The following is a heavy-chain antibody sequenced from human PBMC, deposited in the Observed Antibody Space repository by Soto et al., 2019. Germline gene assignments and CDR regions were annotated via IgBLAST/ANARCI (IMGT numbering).Heavy chain of an antibody. CDR1: GSNLTELS. D-gene: IGHD3-22*01. CDR2: FDPEDAEI. J-gene: IGHJ6*02. CDR3: AGITMIVVGAYGMDV. Sequence: ASVKVSCKVSGSNLTELSMHWVRQAPGKGLEWMGGFDPEDAEIIYAQKFLGRVTMTEDTSTDTAYMELSGLRSEDTAVYYCAGITMIVVGAYGMDVWGQGTMVTVSS. V-gene: IGHV1-24*01.